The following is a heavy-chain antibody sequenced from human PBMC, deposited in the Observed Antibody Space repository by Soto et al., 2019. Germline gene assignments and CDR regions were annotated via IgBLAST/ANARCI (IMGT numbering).Heavy chain of an antibody. Sequence: VGSLRLSCAASGFTLSSYSMHWVRQAPGKGLEWVGVISYDGNKKYYRASVKGRFSISRDTSNNTVHLQMNSLRPEDTAVYYSARSVAVAGLDYWGQGSLVTVSS. J-gene: IGHJ4*02. CDR1: GFTLSSYS. V-gene: IGHV3-30-3*01. D-gene: IGHD6-19*01. CDR2: ISYDGNKK. CDR3: ARSVAVAGLDY.